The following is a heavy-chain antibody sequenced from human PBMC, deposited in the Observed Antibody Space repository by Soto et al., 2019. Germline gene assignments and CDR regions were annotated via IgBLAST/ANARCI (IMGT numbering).Heavy chain of an antibody. Sequence: SETLSLTCAVYGGSFSGYYWSWIRQPPGKGLEWIGEINHSGSTNYNPSLKSRVTISVDTSKTQFSLKLSSVTAADTAVYYCARGENGSSWFDYWGQGTLVTVSS. D-gene: IGHD6-13*01. CDR3: ARGENGSSWFDY. CDR2: INHSGST. J-gene: IGHJ4*02. V-gene: IGHV4-34*01. CDR1: GGSFSGYY.